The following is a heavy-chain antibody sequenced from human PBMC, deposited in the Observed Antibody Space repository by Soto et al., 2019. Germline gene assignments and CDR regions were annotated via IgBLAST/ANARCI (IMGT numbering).Heavy chain of an antibody. Sequence: TLSLTCTVSGDSISGGASFWSWIRQPPGKGLEWIANVYYSGSSYYNPFLKSRLTISVDTTKNQFSLQLRSMTAADTAVYYCAKLSCTSSTCYFPGWFDPWGQGTLVTVSS. CDR3: AKLSCTSSTCYFPGWFDP. CDR2: VYYSGSS. CDR1: GDSISGGASF. D-gene: IGHD2-2*01. J-gene: IGHJ5*01. V-gene: IGHV4-31*03.